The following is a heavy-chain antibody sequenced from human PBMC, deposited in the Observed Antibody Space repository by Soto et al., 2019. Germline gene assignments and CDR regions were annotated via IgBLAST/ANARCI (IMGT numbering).Heavy chain of an antibody. CDR1: GYTFTDYH. Sequence: VHLVQSGAEVKRPGDSVKVSCKASGYTFTDYHIHWVRQAPGKGLEWVSYISIGSGSIFYADSVKGRFTISRDDAKNSLYMQMNTLRDEDTAVYYCVRDDRWAFDFWGQGTMVTVSS. D-gene: IGHD3-22*01. CDR2: ISIGSGSI. V-gene: IGHV3-48*02. J-gene: IGHJ3*01. CDR3: VRDDRWAFDF.